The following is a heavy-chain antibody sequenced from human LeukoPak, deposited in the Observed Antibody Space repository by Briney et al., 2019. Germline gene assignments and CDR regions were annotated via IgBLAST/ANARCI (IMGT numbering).Heavy chain of an antibody. CDR3: AGWGGGSCYDS. D-gene: IGHD2-15*01. Sequence: GGSLRLSCAASGFTFSNHWMSWVRQAPGKGLEWVANIKQDGSETYYVDSVKGRFTISRDNAKNSLFLQMNSLRPEDTALYYCAGWGGGSCYDSWGQGTLVTVSS. CDR2: IKQDGSET. J-gene: IGHJ5*02. CDR1: GFTFSNHW. V-gene: IGHV3-7*01.